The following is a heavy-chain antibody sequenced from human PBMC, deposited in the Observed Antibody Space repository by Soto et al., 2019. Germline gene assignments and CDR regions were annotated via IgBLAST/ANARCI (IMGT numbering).Heavy chain of an antibody. Sequence: PGESLNISCKASGSTSTTSLIGGARQMRRKRLELMGIIYPNNSATSYSTSHQGRVIMSVATSITTAYLQWRSRTASATAIYFGVRPDSSGYYPYWGQGTLVTVS. CDR3: VRPDSSGYYPY. D-gene: IGHD3-22*01. CDR2: IYPNNSAT. CDR1: GSTSTTSL. V-gene: IGHV5-51*01. J-gene: IGHJ4*02.